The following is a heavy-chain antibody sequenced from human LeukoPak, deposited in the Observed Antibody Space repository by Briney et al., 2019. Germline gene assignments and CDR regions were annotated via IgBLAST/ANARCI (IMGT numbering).Heavy chain of an antibody. J-gene: IGHJ4*02. CDR2: IFSGDST. CDR1: GFSVDGNY. Sequence: GGSLRLSCEVSGFSVDGNYMTWVRQVPGRGLEWVALIFSGDSTDYPDSVKGRFTISRDKSKNTLHLQMDSLRPEDTAMYYCALTYYFDRRGYSYFDYSGQGALVTVSS. V-gene: IGHV3-53*01. CDR3: ALTYYFDRRGYSYFDY. D-gene: IGHD3-22*01.